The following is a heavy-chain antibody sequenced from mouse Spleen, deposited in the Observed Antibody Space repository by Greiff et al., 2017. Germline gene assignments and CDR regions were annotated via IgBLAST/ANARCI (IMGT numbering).Heavy chain of an antibody. CDR1: GFTFSSYA. D-gene: IGHD3-1*01. Sequence: EVQVVESGGGLVKLGGSLKLSCAASGFTFSSYAMSWVRQTPEKRLEWVATISSGGGNTYYPDSVKGRFTISRDNAKNTLYLQMSSLKSEDTAMYYCARQQLGPSAWFLTGAKGLWSLSLQ. CDR2: ISSGGGNT. J-gene: IGHJ3*01. CDR3: ARQQLGPSAWFLT. V-gene: IGHV5-9-3*01.